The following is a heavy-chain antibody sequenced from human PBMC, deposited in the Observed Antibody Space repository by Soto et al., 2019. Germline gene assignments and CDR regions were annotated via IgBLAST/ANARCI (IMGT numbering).Heavy chain of an antibody. D-gene: IGHD5-18*01. Sequence: EVLLVESGGGLVQPGGSLRLSCAPSGLSVSSNYMSWVRQAPGKGLEWVSVIYSGSTTHYADSVKGRFTISRDSPSNTLYLQMNSLRVEDTAVYYCARGYWVEGYGAGTYFDYWGQGTLVTVSS. J-gene: IGHJ4*02. CDR2: IYSGSTT. V-gene: IGHV3-66*01. CDR3: ARGYWVEGYGAGTYFDY. CDR1: GLSVSSNY.